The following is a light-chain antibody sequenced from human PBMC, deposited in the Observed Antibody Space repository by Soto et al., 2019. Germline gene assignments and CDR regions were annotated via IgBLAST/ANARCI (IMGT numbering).Light chain of an antibody. CDR1: QSVSSSY. V-gene: IGKV3-20*01. Sequence: EIVLTQSPGTLSLSPGERATLSCRASQSVSSSYLAWYQKKPGQAPRLLIYGAYSRATGIPERFSGSGAGTDFTLTISRLEPEDFAVYYCQHYGSSPTFGQGTKVEIK. CDR2: GAY. CDR3: QHYGSSPT. J-gene: IGKJ1*01.